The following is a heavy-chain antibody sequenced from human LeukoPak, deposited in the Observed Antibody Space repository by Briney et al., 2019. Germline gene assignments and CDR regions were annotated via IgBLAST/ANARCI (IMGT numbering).Heavy chain of an antibody. Sequence: ASVKVSCKASGYTFTGYYMHSVRQAPGQGLEWMGWINPNSGGTNYAQKFQGRVTMTRDTSISTAYMELSRLRSDDTAVYYCASAMVDYYGMDVWGQGTTVTVSS. J-gene: IGHJ6*02. CDR3: ASAMVDYYGMDV. CDR1: GYTFTGYY. D-gene: IGHD5-18*01. V-gene: IGHV1-2*02. CDR2: INPNSGGT.